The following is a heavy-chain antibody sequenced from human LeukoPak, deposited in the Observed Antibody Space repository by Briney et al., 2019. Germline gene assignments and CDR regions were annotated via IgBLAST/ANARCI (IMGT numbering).Heavy chain of an antibody. CDR2: IVHDGSQQ. D-gene: IGHD3-16*01. J-gene: IGHJ4*02. V-gene: IGHV3-30*03. Sequence: GGSLRLSCAASGFTFSTYWMHWVRQAPGKGLEWVAVIVHDGSQQYYTDSVRGRFTISRDISKNTLYLQMNSLRVEDTAVYYCARDGVTGGILDYWGQGILVTVSS. CDR3: ARDGVTGGILDY. CDR1: GFTFSTYW.